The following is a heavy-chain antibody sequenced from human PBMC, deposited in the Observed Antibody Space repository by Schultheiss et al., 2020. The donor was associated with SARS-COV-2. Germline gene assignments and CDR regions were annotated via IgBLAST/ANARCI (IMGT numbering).Heavy chain of an antibody. V-gene: IGHV3-48*01. J-gene: IGHJ6*02. Sequence: GGSLRLSCAASGFTFSSYSMNWVRQAPGKGLEWVSYISSSGSTIYYADSVKGRFTISRDNSKNTLYLQMNSLRAEDTAVYYCARGVVVRSMDFWGQGTTVTVSS. CDR3: ARGVVVRSMDF. CDR2: ISSSGSTI. CDR1: GFTFSSYS. D-gene: IGHD2-2*01.